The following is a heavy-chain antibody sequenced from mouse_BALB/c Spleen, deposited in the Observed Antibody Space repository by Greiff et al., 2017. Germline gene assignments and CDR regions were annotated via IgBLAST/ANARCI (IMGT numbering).Heavy chain of an antibody. CDR3: ARGNYRDNVNMGVHFDY. CDR2: ISSGGSYT. D-gene: IGHD2-14*01. CDR1: GFTFSSYA. J-gene: IGHJ2*01. Sequence: EVQLVESGGGLVKPGGSLKLSCAASGFTFSSYAMSWVRQTPEKRLEWVATISSGGSYTYYPDSVKGRFTISSDNAKNTLYLQMRSLSSEDTAMYYCARGNYRDNVNMGVHFDYWGQGTTRTVAA. V-gene: IGHV5-9-3*01.